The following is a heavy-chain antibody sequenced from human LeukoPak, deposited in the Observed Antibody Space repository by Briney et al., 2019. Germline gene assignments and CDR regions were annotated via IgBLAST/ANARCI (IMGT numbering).Heavy chain of an antibody. D-gene: IGHD7-27*01. J-gene: IGHJ4*02. V-gene: IGHV4-59*01. CDR2: IYYSGIT. CDR1: GGSISSYF. CDR3: ASRKLGNDY. Sequence: SETLSLTCTVSGGSISSYFWSWIRQPPGKGLEWIGYIYYSGITNYNPSLKSRVTISADTSKNQFSLNLSSVTAADTAVYYCASRKLGNDYWGQGTLVTVSS.